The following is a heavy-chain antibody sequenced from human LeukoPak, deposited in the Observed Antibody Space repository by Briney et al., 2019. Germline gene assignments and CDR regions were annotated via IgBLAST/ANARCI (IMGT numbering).Heavy chain of an antibody. CDR1: GGSISSDY. V-gene: IGHV4-4*07. CDR2: IYTTGST. J-gene: IGHJ5*02. CDR3: ARAYSSSWYLNWFDP. Sequence: SETLSLTCTVSGGSISSDYWSWIRQPAGKGLEWIGRIYTTGSTNYSPSLKSRVTMSVDTSKNQFSLKLSSVTAADTAVYYCARAYSSSWYLNWFDPWGQGTPVTVSS. D-gene: IGHD6-13*01.